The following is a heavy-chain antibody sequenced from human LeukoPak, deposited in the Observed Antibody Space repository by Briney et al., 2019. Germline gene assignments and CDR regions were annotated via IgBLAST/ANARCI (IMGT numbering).Heavy chain of an antibody. CDR1: GFTFSSYG. CDR3: AKAGSITIFGVVNY. Sequence: PGGSLRLSCAASGFTFSSYGMHWVRQAPGRGLEWVAFIRYDGSNKYYADSVKGRFTISRDNSKNTLYLQMNSLRAEDTAVYYCAKAGSITIFGVVNYWGQGTLVTVSS. D-gene: IGHD3-3*01. CDR2: IRYDGSNK. J-gene: IGHJ4*02. V-gene: IGHV3-30*02.